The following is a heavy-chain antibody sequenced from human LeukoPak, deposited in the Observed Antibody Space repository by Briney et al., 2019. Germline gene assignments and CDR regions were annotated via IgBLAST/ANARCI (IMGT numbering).Heavy chain of an antibody. CDR2: IVVGSGNT. Sequence: GTSVKVSCKASGFTFTSSAVQWVRQARGQRLEWIGWIVVGSGNTNYAQKFQERVTITRDMSTSTAYMELSSLRSEDTAVYYCAAGAEWELLYGHDYWGQGTLVTVPS. V-gene: IGHV1-58*01. CDR3: AAGAEWELLYGHDY. CDR1: GFTFTSSA. D-gene: IGHD1-26*01. J-gene: IGHJ4*02.